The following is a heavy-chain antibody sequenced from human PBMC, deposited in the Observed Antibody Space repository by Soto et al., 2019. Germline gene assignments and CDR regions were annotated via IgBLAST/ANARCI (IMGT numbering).Heavy chain of an antibody. CDR2: TYQSGSA. CDR3: ARDYYAMDV. Sequence: QLQLQESGSGLVKPSQTLSLTCTVSGGSITSGGYSWTWIRQSPGKGLEWIGSTYQSGSAYYNPSLKSRVTISVDRSKNQFSLNLTSVTAADTAVYYCARDYYAMDVWGQGTTVTVSS. CDR1: GGSITSGGYS. J-gene: IGHJ6*02. V-gene: IGHV4-30-2*06.